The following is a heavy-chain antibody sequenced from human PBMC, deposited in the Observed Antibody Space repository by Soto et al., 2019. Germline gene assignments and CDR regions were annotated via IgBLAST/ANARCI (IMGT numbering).Heavy chain of an antibody. V-gene: IGHV1-18*01. Sequence: ASVKVSCKASGYTFTSYTISWVRQAPGQGLEWVGWIGPSSGNTDSARSLQGRVTMTTDTYTRTAYMELRSLRSDETAVYYCARDTGNFFDYWGQGTLVTVSS. CDR2: IGPSSGNT. CDR3: ARDTGNFFDY. J-gene: IGHJ4*02. CDR1: GYTFTSYT.